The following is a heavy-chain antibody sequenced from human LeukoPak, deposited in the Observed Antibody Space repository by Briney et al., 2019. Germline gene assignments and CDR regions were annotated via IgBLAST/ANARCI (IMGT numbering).Heavy chain of an antibody. CDR2: TSITGSGT. CDR1: GFTFNLYA. D-gene: IGHD2-8*01. Sequence: AGGSLRLSCAASGFTFNLYAMHWVRRAPGKGLEWVAVTSITGSGTYYADSVRGRFTISRDNSKDTVYLQMNTLRPEDTAVYHCARDHYWLKYCSDGVCQDTFDIWGQGTMVSVSS. V-gene: IGHV3-30-3*01. CDR3: ARDHYWLKYCSDGVCQDTFDI. J-gene: IGHJ3*02.